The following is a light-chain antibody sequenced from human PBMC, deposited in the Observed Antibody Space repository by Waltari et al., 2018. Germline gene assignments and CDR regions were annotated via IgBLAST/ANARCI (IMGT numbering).Light chain of an antibody. J-gene: IGLJ7*01. CDR2: EVS. CDR1: SSDIGGYNR. V-gene: IGLV2-8*01. CDR3: SSYAGSNNVL. Sequence: QAALTQPPSMSGSPGQSVTISCTGTSSDIGGYNRVSWYQQHPGKAPKLMIYEVSQRPSGVAERFSGASSGKTASLTISGLQAEDEADYYCSSYAGSNNVLFGGGTRLTVL.